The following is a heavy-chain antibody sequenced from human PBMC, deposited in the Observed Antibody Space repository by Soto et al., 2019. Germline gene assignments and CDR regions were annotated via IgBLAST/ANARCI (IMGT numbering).Heavy chain of an antibody. CDR1: GFTFSSYA. D-gene: IGHD2-15*01. CDR2: ISYDGSNK. V-gene: IGHV3-30-3*01. Sequence: GGSLRLSFAASGFTFSSYAMHWVRQAPGKGLEWVAFISYDGSNKYYAYSVKVRFTISIDNSKNKLYLQMNSLRAEDTAVYYFARDTRPKVXWCQGTLVTVSX. J-gene: IGHJ4*02. CDR3: ARDTRPKVX.